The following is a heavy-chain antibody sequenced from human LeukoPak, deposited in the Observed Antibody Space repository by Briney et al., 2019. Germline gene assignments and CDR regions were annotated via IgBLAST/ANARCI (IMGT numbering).Heavy chain of an antibody. Sequence: ASEKVSCKVSGYTFIDYYIHWVRQTPPKGLEGLGCGDPEHGDTKYAEMFQGRVTITADPSTDTAYMELSSLRPEDTAIYFCTSCRATLRAPFDYWGQGTLVTVSS. V-gene: IGHV1-69-2*01. CDR2: GDPEHGDT. CDR3: TSCRATLRAPFDY. J-gene: IGHJ4*02. CDR1: GYTFIDYY. D-gene: IGHD2/OR15-2a*01.